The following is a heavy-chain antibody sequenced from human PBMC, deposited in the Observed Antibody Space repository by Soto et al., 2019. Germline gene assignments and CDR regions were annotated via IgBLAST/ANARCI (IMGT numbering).Heavy chain of an antibody. CDR2: IGGSGIIT. V-gene: IGHV3-23*01. CDR3: ARGPHVGISTS. Sequence: GGSLRLSCAASEFTFSSYAMSWVRQAPGKGLEWVSSIGGSGIITYYTDSVKGRFTISRDNSKNTLNLQMNALRVEDTAVYYCARGPHVGISTSWGQGTLVTVSS. CDR1: EFTFSSYA. J-gene: IGHJ4*02. D-gene: IGHD2-2*01.